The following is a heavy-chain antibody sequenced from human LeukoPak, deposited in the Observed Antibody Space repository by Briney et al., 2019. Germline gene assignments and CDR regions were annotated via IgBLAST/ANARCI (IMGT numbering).Heavy chain of an antibody. CDR1: GYTFTSYG. Sequence: ASVKVSCKASGYTFTSYGISWVRQAPGQGLEWMGWISAYNGNTNYAQKLQGSVTMTTDTSTSTAYMELRSLRSDDTAVYYCARSGHIVVVTAPDAFDIWGQGTMVTVSS. D-gene: IGHD2-21*02. J-gene: IGHJ3*02. CDR3: ARSGHIVVVTAPDAFDI. V-gene: IGHV1-18*01. CDR2: ISAYNGNT.